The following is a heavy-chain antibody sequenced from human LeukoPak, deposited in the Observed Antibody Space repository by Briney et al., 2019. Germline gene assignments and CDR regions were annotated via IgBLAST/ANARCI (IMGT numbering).Heavy chain of an antibody. J-gene: IGHJ4*02. CDR1: GGSISSSSYY. CDR2: IYYSGST. CDR3: ARLSVSTVTRQFDY. Sequence: PSETLSLTCTVSGGSISSSSYYWGWIRQPPGKGREWIGSIYYSGSTYYNPSLKSRVTISVDTSKSQFSLKLSSVTAAETAVYYCARLSVSTVTRQFDYWGQGTLVTVSS. V-gene: IGHV4-39*01. D-gene: IGHD4-17*01.